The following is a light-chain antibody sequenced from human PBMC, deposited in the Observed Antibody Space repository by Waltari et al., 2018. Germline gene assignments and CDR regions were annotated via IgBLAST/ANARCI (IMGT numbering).Light chain of an antibody. CDR2: GSS. V-gene: IGKV3-20*01. Sequence: QSPGTLSLSPGERATLSCRAGQSVGRSLAWYQQKPGQPPRLLIYGSSNRATGTPDRFSGGGSGTDFSLTISRLEPEDVAVYYCQHYVSLPVTFGQGTKVEIK. CDR3: QHYVSLPVT. CDR1: QSVGRS. J-gene: IGKJ1*01.